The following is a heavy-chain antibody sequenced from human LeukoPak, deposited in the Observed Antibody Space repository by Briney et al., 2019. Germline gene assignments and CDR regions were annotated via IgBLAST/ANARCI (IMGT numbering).Heavy chain of an antibody. CDR3: ARISGDYYYYGMDV. V-gene: IGHV3-53*04. Sequence: GESLKISCAASGFTVSSNYMSWVRQAPGKGLEWVSVIYSGGSTYYADSVKGRFTISRHNSKNTLYLQMNSLRAEDTAVYYCARISGDYYYYGMDVWGQGTTVTVSS. D-gene: IGHD2-21*01. CDR2: IYSGGST. CDR1: GFTVSSNY. J-gene: IGHJ6*02.